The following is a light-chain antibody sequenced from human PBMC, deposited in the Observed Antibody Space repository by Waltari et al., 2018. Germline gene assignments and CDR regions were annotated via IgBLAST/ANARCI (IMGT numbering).Light chain of an antibody. V-gene: IGKV3-11*01. CDR3: HVRSNWPPVT. CDR1: QSVNEY. CDR2: DAS. Sequence: IVSTQSPATLSLSPGERATLSCRASQSVNEYLAWYQQIPGQAPRLLIYDASNRATGIPARFSGSGSGTDFTLTISSLEPEDFAIYYCHVRSNWPPVTFGGGTKVEIK. J-gene: IGKJ4*01.